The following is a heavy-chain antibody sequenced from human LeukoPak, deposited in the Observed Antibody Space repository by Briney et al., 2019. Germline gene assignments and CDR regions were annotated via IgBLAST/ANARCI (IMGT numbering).Heavy chain of an antibody. Sequence: GGSLRLSCAASGFTFSTYGMHWVRQAPGKGLEWVAVISSDGSNKYYADSVKTRFTISRDNSKNTLYLQMNSLRAEDTAVYYCAKAYSSSWYDAFDIWGQGTMVTVSS. CDR1: GFTFSTYG. V-gene: IGHV3-30*18. CDR3: AKAYSSSWYDAFDI. CDR2: ISSDGSNK. J-gene: IGHJ3*02. D-gene: IGHD6-13*01.